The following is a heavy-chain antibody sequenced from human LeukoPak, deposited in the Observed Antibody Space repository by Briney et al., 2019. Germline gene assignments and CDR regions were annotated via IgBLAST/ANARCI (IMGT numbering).Heavy chain of an antibody. V-gene: IGHV3-9*01. Sequence: KPGGSLRLSCAASGFTFDDYAMHWVRQAPGKGLEWVSGISWNSGSIGYADSVKGRFTISRDNAKNSLYLQMNSLRAEDTALYYCAKDSSPPGITIFRGLDYWGQGTLVTVSS. D-gene: IGHD3-9*01. CDR3: AKDSSPPGITIFRGLDY. CDR1: GFTFDDYA. J-gene: IGHJ4*02. CDR2: ISWNSGSI.